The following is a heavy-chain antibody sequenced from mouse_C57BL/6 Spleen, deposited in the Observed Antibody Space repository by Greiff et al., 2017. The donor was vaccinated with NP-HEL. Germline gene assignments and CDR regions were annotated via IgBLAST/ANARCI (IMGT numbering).Heavy chain of an antibody. D-gene: IGHD1-1*01. CDR3: ARKNYYGSSYAYFDV. V-gene: IGHV3-6*01. J-gene: IGHJ1*03. CDR1: GYSITSGYY. CDR2: ISYDGSN. Sequence: DVKLQESGPGLVKPSQSLSLTCSVTGYSITSGYYWNWIRQFPGNKLEWMGYISYDGSNNYNPSLKNRISITRDTSKNQFFLKLNSVTTEDTATYYCARKNYYGSSYAYFDVWGTGTTVTVSS.